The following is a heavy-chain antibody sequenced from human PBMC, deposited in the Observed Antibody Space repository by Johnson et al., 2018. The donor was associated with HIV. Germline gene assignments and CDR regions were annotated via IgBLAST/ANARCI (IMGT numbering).Heavy chain of an antibody. CDR3: TRCRGARSSGYPTDAFDI. CDR1: GFTVSSNY. V-gene: IGHV3-66*01. CDR2: IYSGGST. D-gene: IGHD3-22*01. J-gene: IGHJ3*02. Sequence: VQLVESGGGLVQPGGSLRLSCAASGFTVSSNYMSWVRQAPGKGLEWVSVIYSGGSTYYADSVKGRFTISRDKAKNSLYLQMNSLRAEDTAVYYCTRCRGARSSGYPTDAFDIWGQGTMVTVSS.